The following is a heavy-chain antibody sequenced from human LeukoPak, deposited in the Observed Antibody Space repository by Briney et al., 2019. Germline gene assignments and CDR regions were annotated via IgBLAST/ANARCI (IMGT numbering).Heavy chain of an antibody. J-gene: IGHJ4*02. CDR2: INLNGGSI. CDR1: AFNFDDYG. Sequence: GGSLRLSCAASAFNFDDYGMSWVRQVPGKGLEWVSGINLNGGSIGYADSVKGRFTISRDNSKNTLYLQMNSLRAEDTAVYYCTTEDRATFDYWGQGTLVTVSS. V-gene: IGHV3-20*04. CDR3: TTEDRATFDY.